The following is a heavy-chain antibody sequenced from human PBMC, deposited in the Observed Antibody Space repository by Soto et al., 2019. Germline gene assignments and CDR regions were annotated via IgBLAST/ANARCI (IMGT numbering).Heavy chain of an antibody. CDR3: ARLGGYYGSGSYYKVY. J-gene: IGHJ4*02. D-gene: IGHD3-10*01. CDR2: IYYSGST. Sequence: PSETLSLTCTVSGGSISSSSYYWGWIRQPPGKGLEWIGSIYYSGSTYYNPSLKSRVTISVDTSKNQFSLKLSSVTAADTAVYYCARLGGYYGSGSYYKVYWGQGTLVTVSS. V-gene: IGHV4-39*01. CDR1: GGSISSSSYY.